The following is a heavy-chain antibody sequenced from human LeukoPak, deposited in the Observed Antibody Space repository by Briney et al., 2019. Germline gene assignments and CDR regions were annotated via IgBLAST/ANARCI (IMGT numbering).Heavy chain of an antibody. Sequence: GGSLRFSCAAPGFTFSTYWMGWVRQAPGKGLEWLGNIKEDGSEKYYGDLVEGRFTISRDNAKNTLFLQMNSLRAEDTAVYYCARDRGWLVSDYWGQGTLVTVSS. J-gene: IGHJ4*02. CDR2: IKEDGSEK. CDR1: GFTFSTYW. CDR3: ARDRGWLVSDY. D-gene: IGHD6-19*01. V-gene: IGHV3-7*03.